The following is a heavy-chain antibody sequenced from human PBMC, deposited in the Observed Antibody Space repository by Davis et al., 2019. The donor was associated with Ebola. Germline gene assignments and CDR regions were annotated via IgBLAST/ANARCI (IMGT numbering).Heavy chain of an antibody. CDR1: GFTFRNFG. Sequence: GESLKISCAAAGFTFRNFGMSWVRQAPGKGLEWVSYISSSGEITFYADSVKGRFTISRDNAKNSLNLQMHSLTAEDTAVYYCARSRGYSAYVNADYYGMDVWGQGTTVTVSS. D-gene: IGHD5-12*01. CDR2: ISSSGEIT. J-gene: IGHJ6*02. CDR3: ARSRGYSAYVNADYYGMDV. V-gene: IGHV3-11*01.